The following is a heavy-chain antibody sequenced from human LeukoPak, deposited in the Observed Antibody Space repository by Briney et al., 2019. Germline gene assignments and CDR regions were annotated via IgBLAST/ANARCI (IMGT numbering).Heavy chain of an antibody. CDR2: ITGSGGGS. V-gene: IGHV3-23*01. J-gene: IGHJ4*02. CDR3: AKKSLWSGPFDY. Sequence: GSLRLSCKASGFILRNYAMSWVRQAPGKGLEWVSIITGSGGGSYYADSVKGRFTLSRDNSKNTLFLQMNSLRAEDTAVYFCAKKSLWSGPFDYWGQGTLVTVFS. D-gene: IGHD3-3*01. CDR1: GFILRNYA.